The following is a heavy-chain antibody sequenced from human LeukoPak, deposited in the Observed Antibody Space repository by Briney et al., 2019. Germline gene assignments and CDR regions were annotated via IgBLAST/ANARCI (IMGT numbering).Heavy chain of an antibody. CDR1: GFTLSSYE. Sequence: GGSLRLSCIVSGFTLSSYEMSWIRQAPGKGLEWVASIEYSGGSAYYADSVKGRFTISRDNSKNTLYLQMNSLRAEDTAVYYCAKISPRGYDILTGYYIGFDYWGQGTLVTVSS. J-gene: IGHJ4*02. CDR3: AKISPRGYDILTGYYIGFDY. D-gene: IGHD3-9*01. CDR2: IEYSGGSA. V-gene: IGHV3-23*01.